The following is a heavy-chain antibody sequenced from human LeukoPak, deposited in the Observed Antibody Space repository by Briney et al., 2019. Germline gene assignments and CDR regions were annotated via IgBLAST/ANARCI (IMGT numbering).Heavy chain of an antibody. CDR3: ARVGYYYDSGGYYYTRLRWYFDL. CDR2: IYTSGST. D-gene: IGHD3-22*01. CDR1: GGSISSYY. J-gene: IGHJ2*01. Sequence: PSETLSLTCTVSGGSISSYYWSWIRQPAGKGLEWIGRIYTSGSTNYNPSLKSRVTMSVDTSKNQFSLKLSSVTAADTAVYYCARVGYYYDSGGYYYTRLRWYFDLWGRGTLVTVSS. V-gene: IGHV4-4*07.